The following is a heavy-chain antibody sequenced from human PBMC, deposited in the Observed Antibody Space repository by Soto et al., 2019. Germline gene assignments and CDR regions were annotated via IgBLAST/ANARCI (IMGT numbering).Heavy chain of an antibody. J-gene: IGHJ4*02. CDR2: ISFDGNII. D-gene: IGHD3-9*01. CDR3: ARTFDTITYYFDY. V-gene: IGHV3-30-3*01. CDR1: EFSFSSYA. Sequence: EGSLRLSCAASEFSFSSYAMHWISQAPGKGLEWVAVISFDGNIIHYADSVKGRFIISRDNSKNTLYLQMHSLSGEDTAVYYCARTFDTITYYFDYWGQGTLVTVSS.